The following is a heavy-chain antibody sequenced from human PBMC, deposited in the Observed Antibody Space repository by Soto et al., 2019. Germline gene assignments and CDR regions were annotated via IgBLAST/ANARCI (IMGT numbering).Heavy chain of an antibody. CDR1: GYTFTSYG. CDR3: AREDIAAARYYGMDV. J-gene: IGHJ6*02. Sequence: ASVKVSCKASGYTFTSYGISWVRQAPGQGLEWMGWISAYNGNTNYAQKLQGRVTMTTDTSTSTAYMELRSLRSDDTAVYYCAREDIAAARYYGMDVWGQGTTVTVSS. CDR2: ISAYNGNT. D-gene: IGHD6-13*01. V-gene: IGHV1-18*01.